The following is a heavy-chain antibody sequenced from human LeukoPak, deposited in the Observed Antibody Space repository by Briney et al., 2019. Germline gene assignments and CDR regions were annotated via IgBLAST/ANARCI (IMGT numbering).Heavy chain of an antibody. CDR1: GGTFSSYA. CDR3: AARGGLRFLEWFYMDV. D-gene: IGHD3-3*01. Sequence: GSSVKVSCKASGGTFSSYAISWVRQAPGQGLEWMGGIIPIFGTANYAQKFQGRVTITADESTSTAYMELSSLRSEDTAVYYCAARGGLRFLEWFYMDVWGKGTTVTVSS. J-gene: IGHJ6*03. V-gene: IGHV1-69*01. CDR2: IIPIFGTA.